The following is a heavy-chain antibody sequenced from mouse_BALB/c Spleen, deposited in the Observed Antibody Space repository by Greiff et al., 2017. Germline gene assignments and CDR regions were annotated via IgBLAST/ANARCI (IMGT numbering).Heavy chain of an antibody. D-gene: IGHD4-1*01. Sequence: EVKLVESGGGLVQPGGSRKLSCAASGFTFSSFGMHWVRQAPEKGLEWVAYISSGSSTIYYADTVKGRFTISRDNPKNTLFLQMTSLRSEDTAMYYCARENWDNWYFDVWGAGTTVTVSS. CDR1: GFTFSSFG. CDR2: ISSGSSTI. J-gene: IGHJ1*01. V-gene: IGHV5-17*02. CDR3: ARENWDNWYFDV.